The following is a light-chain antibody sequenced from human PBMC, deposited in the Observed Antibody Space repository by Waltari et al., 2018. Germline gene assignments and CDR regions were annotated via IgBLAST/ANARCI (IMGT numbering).Light chain of an antibody. V-gene: IGLV7-43*01. CDR2: DTN. J-gene: IGLJ3*02. CDR1: TCAVISNHY. Sequence: QTVVTQEPSLTVSPGGTVTLTCPPTTCAVISNHYPNWFQQKPGQAPTSLIYDTNKRHFWTPARFSGSLLGGKAALTLSRALPEDEADYYCALYYGNARWVFGGGTKLTVL. CDR3: ALYYGNARWV.